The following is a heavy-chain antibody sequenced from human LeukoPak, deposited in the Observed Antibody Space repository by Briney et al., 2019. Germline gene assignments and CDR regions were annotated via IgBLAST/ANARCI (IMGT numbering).Heavy chain of an antibody. CDR3: ARHLALVMPDY. V-gene: IGHV4-39*01. D-gene: IGHD2-21*01. CDR1: GGSISGSDYY. J-gene: IGHJ4*02. Sequence: PSETLSLTCTVSGGSISGSDYYWGWIRQPPGTGLEWIGSIYYSGSTYYNPSLNSRVTISVDPSKNQFSLKLSYVTAADTAVYYCARHLALVMPDYWGQGTLVTVSS. CDR2: IYYSGST.